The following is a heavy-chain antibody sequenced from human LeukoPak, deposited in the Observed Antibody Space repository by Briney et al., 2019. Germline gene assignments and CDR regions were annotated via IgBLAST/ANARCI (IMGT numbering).Heavy chain of an antibody. Sequence: ASVKVSCKASGYTFTSYAMHWVRQAPGQRLEWMGWINAGNGNTKYSQKFQGRVTITRDISASTAYMELSSLRSEDTAVYYCARDQDFGLLWFGESYGMDVWGQGTTVTVSS. CDR2: INAGNGNT. CDR3: ARDQDFGLLWFGESYGMDV. V-gene: IGHV1-3*01. CDR1: GYTFTSYA. J-gene: IGHJ6*02. D-gene: IGHD3-10*01.